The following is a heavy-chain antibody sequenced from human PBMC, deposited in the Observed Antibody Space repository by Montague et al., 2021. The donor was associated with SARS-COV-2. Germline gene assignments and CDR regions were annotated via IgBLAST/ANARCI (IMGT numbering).Heavy chain of an antibody. D-gene: IGHD3-10*01. V-gene: IGHV4-34*01. Sequence: SETLSLTCAVYGGSFSGYYWSWIRQPPEKGLEWIGEINQSGRTNNNPSLKSRVIISVDASKNQFSLKPSSVTAADTAVYYFARRGSSVWGVTVSAELDYWGRGILV. J-gene: IGHJ4*02. CDR2: INQSGRT. CDR1: GGSFSGYY. CDR3: ARRGSSVWGVTVSAELDY.